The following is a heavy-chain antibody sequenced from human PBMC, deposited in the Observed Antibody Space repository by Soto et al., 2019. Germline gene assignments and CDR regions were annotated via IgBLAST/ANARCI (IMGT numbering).Heavy chain of an antibody. CDR3: AKHGGTTVYYYYYMDV. J-gene: IGHJ6*03. V-gene: IGHV3-21*01. CDR2: ISSSSSYI. CDR1: GFTFSSYS. D-gene: IGHD4-4*01. Sequence: GGSLRLSCAASGFTFSSYSMNWVRQAPGKGLEWVSSISSSSSYIYYADSVKGRFTISRDNAKNSLYLQMNSLRAEDTAVYYCAKHGGTTVYYYYYMDVWGKGTTVTVSS.